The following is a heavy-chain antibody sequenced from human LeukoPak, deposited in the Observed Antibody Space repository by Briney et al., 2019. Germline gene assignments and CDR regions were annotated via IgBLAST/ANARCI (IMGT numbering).Heavy chain of an antibody. J-gene: IGHJ6*02. CDR2: ISGTTSGT. CDR3: AKVRTYFYHGLDV. V-gene: IGHV3-23*01. CDR1: GSTFSTCA. D-gene: IGHD1-14*01. Sequence: PGGSLRLSCAASGSTFSTCAMSWVRQAPGKGLEWVSGISGTTSGTYYADSVKGRFTISRDNSKNTLLLQVNSLRAEDTAVYYCAKVRTYFYHGLDVWGQGTTVTVSS.